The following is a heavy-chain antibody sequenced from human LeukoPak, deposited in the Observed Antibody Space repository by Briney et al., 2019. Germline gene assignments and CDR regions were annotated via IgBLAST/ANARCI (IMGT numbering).Heavy chain of an antibody. CDR2: IIPIFGTA. Sequence: GASVKVSCNASGGTFSSYAISWVRQAPGQGLEWMGGIIPIFGTANYAQKFQGRVTITADKSTSTAYMELSSLRSEDTAVYYCATIVVVVAALDIWGQGTMVTVSS. J-gene: IGHJ3*02. D-gene: IGHD2-15*01. V-gene: IGHV1-69*06. CDR1: GGTFSSYA. CDR3: ATIVVVVAALDI.